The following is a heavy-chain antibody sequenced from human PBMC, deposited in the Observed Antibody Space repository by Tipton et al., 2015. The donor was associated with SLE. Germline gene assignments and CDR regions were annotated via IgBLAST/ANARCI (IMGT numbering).Heavy chain of an antibody. CDR3: ARGYGGTYRTFDY. CDR2: LNPSSGVT. D-gene: IGHD4-23*01. CDR1: GYTFTSYY. V-gene: IGHV1-46*01. J-gene: IGHJ4*02. Sequence: QLVQSGAEVKKPGASVKVSCMASGYTFTSYYMHWVRQAPGQGLEWMGILNPSSGVTTYAQKFQGRITMTRDTSTSTVYMELSSLRSEDTAAYYCARGYGGTYRTFDYWGQGTLVTVSS.